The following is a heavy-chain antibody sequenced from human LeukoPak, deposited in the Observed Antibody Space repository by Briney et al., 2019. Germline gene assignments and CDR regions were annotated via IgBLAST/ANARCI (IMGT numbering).Heavy chain of an antibody. CDR1: GGSISSGSYY. CDR3: ARLGWLYGSGSMNWFDF. CDR2: IYTSGST. V-gene: IGHV4-61*02. Sequence: SETLSLTCTVSGGSISSGSYYWSWIRQPAGKGLEWIGRIYTSGSTYYNPSLKSRVTISVDTSKNQFSLKLSSVTAADTAMYNCARLGWLYGSGSMNWFDFWGQGTLVTVSS. J-gene: IGHJ5*01. D-gene: IGHD3-10*01.